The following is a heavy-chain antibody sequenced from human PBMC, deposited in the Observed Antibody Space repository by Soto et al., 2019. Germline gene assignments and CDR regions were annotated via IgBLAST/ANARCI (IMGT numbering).Heavy chain of an antibody. V-gene: IGHV3-74*01. CDR1: AFTFKNHW. CDR2: INGDGSFT. D-gene: IGHD3-22*01. CDR3: ARPTYYYDSSGPPAY. J-gene: IGHJ4*02. Sequence: GGSLRLSCAASAFTFKNHWMHWVRQVPGKGPVWVSRINGDGSFTSYADAVKGRFTISRDNAKNTLSLQMNSLRAEDTAVYYCARPTYYYDSSGPPAYWGQGTLVTVSS.